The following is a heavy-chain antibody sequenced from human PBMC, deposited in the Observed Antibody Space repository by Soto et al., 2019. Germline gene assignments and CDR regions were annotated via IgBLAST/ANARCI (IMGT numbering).Heavy chain of an antibody. D-gene: IGHD2-2*01. CDR3: ARDARYCISTSCYGFDY. V-gene: IGHV1-18*01. J-gene: IGHJ4*02. CDR1: GYTFASYG. CDR2: SSAYNGNT. Sequence: ASVKVSCKASGYTFASYGISWVRQAPGQGLEWMGWSSAYNGNTNYAQKLQGRVIMTTDTSTSTAYMELRSLRSDDTAVYYCARDARYCISTSCYGFDYWGQGTLVTVSS.